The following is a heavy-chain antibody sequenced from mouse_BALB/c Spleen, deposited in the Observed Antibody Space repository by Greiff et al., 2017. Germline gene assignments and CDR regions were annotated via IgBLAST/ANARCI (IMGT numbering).Heavy chain of an antibody. J-gene: IGHJ1*01. V-gene: IGHV3-2*02. D-gene: IGHD2-3*01. CDR2: ISYSGST. CDR1: GYSITSDYA. Sequence: DVQLVESGPGLVKPSQSLSLTCTVTGYSITSDYAWNWIRQFPGNKLEWMGYISYSGSTSYNPSLKSRISITRDTSKNQFFLQLNSVTTEDTATYYCARGRVDGYYDYWYFDVWGAGTTVTVSS. CDR3: ARGRVDGYYDYWYFDV.